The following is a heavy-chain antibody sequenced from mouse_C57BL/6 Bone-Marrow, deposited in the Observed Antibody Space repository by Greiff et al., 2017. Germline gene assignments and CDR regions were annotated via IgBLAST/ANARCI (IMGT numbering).Heavy chain of an antibody. D-gene: IGHD1-1*01. J-gene: IGHJ2*01. V-gene: IGHV1-59*01. CDR2: IDPSDSYT. CDR1: GYTFTSYW. CDR3: AREAGSSTIDY. Sequence: VQLQQPGAELVRPGTSVKLSCKASGYTFTSYWMHWVKQRPGQGLEWIGVIDPSDSYTNFNQKFKGTATLTVDTSSSTAYMQLSSLTYEDSAVYCCAREAGSSTIDYWGQGTTLTVSS.